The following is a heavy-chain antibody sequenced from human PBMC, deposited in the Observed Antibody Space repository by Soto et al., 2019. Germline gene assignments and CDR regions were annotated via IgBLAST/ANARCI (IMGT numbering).Heavy chain of an antibody. Sequence: QITLNESGPPVVRPTETLTLTCRFSGFSLTTSGVGVGWIRQSPVKAPEWLALIYWDDDKRYSASLKSRLTITKDTSKNQVVLTASDLDPTDTATYYCAHRVLRTVFGLVTTTAIYFDFWGQGTPVAVSS. CDR1: GFSLTTSGVG. CDR2: IYWDDDK. J-gene: IGHJ4*02. D-gene: IGHD3-3*01. V-gene: IGHV2-5*02. CDR3: AHRVLRTVFGLVTTTAIYFDF.